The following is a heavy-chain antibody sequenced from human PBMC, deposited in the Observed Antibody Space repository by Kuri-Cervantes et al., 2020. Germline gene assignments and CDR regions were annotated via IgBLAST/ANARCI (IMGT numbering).Heavy chain of an antibody. CDR3: ATALRDYIWGSYRPFDH. V-gene: IGHV1-69*13. CDR1: GGTFSSYA. CDR2: IIPIFGTA. D-gene: IGHD3-16*02. J-gene: IGHJ4*02. Sequence: SVKVSCKASGGTFSSYAISWVRQAPGQGLEWMGGIIPIFGTANYAQKFQGRVTITADESTSTAYMELSSLRSEDTAVYYCATALRDYIWGSYRPFDHWGQGTLVTVSS.